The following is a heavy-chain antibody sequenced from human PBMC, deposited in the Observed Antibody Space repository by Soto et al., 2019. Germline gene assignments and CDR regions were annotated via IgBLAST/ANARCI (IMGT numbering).Heavy chain of an antibody. Sequence: GGSLRLSCAASGFTFSSYAMSWVRQAPGKGLEWVSAISGSGGSTYYADSVKGRFTISKDNSKNTLYLQMNSLRAEDTAVYYCAKDPPHRGDCLNWFDPWGPGTLVTVYS. D-gene: IGHD2-21*02. CDR3: AKDPPHRGDCLNWFDP. J-gene: IGHJ5*02. CDR1: GFTFSSYA. V-gene: IGHV3-23*01. CDR2: ISGSGGST.